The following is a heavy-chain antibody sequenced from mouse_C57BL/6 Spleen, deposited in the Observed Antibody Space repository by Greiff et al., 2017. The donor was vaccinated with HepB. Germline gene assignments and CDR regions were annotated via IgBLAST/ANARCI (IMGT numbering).Heavy chain of an antibody. V-gene: IGHV1-42*01. CDR3: ARRDGHYAMDY. D-gene: IGHD2-3*01. CDR1: GYSFTGYY. Sequence: EVQLQQSGPELVKPGASVKISCKASGYSFTGYYMNWVKQSPEKSLEWIGEINPSTGGTTYNQKFKAKATLTVDKSSSTAYMQLKSLTSEDSAVYYCARRDGHYAMDYWGQGTSVTVSS. J-gene: IGHJ4*01. CDR2: INPSTGGT.